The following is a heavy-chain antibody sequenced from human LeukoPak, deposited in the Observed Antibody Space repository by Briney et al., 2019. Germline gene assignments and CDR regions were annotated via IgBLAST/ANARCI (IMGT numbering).Heavy chain of an antibody. CDR3: ARGVVIGPHALYYFDY. D-gene: IGHD3-22*01. CDR1: GGSISSSSYY. J-gene: IGHJ4*02. CDR2: IYYSGST. Sequence: SETLSLTCTVSGGSISSSSYYWGWIRQPPGEGLEWIGSIYYSGSTYYNPSLKSRVTISVDTSKNQFSLKLSSVTAADTAVYYCARGVVIGPHALYYFDYWGQGTLVTVSS. V-gene: IGHV4-39*01.